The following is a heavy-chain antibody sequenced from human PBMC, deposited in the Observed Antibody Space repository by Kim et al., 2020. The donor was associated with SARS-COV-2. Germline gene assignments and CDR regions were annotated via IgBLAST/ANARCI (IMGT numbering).Heavy chain of an antibody. CDR3: ARVGYSSSWMDYYYGMDV. Sequence: KGRFTISRDNAKNSLYLQMNSLRDEDTAVYYCARVGYSSSWMDYYYGMDVWGQGTTVTVSS. V-gene: IGHV3-48*02. D-gene: IGHD6-13*01. J-gene: IGHJ6*02.